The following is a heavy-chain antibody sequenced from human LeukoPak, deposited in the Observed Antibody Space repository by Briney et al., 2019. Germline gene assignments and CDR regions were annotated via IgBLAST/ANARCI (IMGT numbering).Heavy chain of an antibody. J-gene: IGHJ4*02. CDR1: GGTFSSYA. CDR3: ARDGLNTVTKLDY. V-gene: IGHV1-69*13. Sequence: SVKVSCKASGGTFSSYAISWVRQAPGQGLERMGGIIPIFGTANYAQKFQGRVTITADEATSTAYMELSSLRSEDTAVYYCARDGLNTVTKLDYWGQGTLVTVSS. D-gene: IGHD4-17*01. CDR2: IIPIFGTA.